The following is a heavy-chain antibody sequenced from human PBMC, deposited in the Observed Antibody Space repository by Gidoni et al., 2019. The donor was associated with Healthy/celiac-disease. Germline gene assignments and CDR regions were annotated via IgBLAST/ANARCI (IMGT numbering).Heavy chain of an antibody. V-gene: IGHV3-21*01. CDR2: ISSSSSYI. CDR3: ARDYPREVSSSSY. D-gene: IGHD6-19*01. CDR1: GFTFSSYS. J-gene: IGHJ4*02. Sequence: EVQLVESGGGLVKPGGSLRLSCAASGFTFSSYSMNWVRQAPGKGLGWVSSISSSSSYIYYADSVKGRFTISRDNAKNSLYLQMNSLRAEDTAVYYCARDYPREVSSSSYWGQGTLVTVSS.